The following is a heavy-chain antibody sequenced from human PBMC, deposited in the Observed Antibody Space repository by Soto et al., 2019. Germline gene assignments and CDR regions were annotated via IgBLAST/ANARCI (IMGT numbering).Heavy chain of an antibody. CDR1: GGSISSSSYY. J-gene: IGHJ4*02. D-gene: IGHD2-21*02. V-gene: IGHV4-39*01. CDR2: IYYSGST. CDR3: ARYVVVTAMFDY. Sequence: QLQLQESGPGLVKPSETLSLTCTVSGGSISSSSYYWGWIRQPPGKGLEWIGSIYYSGSTYYNPSLKSRVPLSLDTSNNQFSLQLRSVTAADTAVYYCARYVVVTAMFDYWGQGTLVTVSS.